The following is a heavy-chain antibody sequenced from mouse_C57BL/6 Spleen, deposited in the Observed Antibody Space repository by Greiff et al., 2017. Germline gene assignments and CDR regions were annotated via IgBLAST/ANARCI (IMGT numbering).Heavy chain of an antibody. Sequence: VKLVESGPGLVQPSQSLSITCTVSGFSLTSYGVHWVRQPPGKGLEWLGVIWRGGSTDYNAAFISRLSISKDNSKGQVFFKMNSLQADDTAIYYSAKDYYGSSFDVWGTGTTVTVSS. J-gene: IGHJ1*03. CDR2: IWRGGST. CDR1: GFSLTSYG. CDR3: AKDYYGSSFDV. V-gene: IGHV2-4*01. D-gene: IGHD1-1*01.